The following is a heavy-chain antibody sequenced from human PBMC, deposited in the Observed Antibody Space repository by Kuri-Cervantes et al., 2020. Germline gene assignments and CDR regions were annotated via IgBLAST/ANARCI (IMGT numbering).Heavy chain of an antibody. CDR3: AKAVGSITRPDY. Sequence: GGSLRLSCAASGFTFSSYWMHWVRQAPGKGLEWVAVISYDGSNKYYADSVKGRFTISRDNSKNTLYLQMNSLRAEDTAVYYCAKAVGSITRPDYWGQGTLVTVSS. CDR2: ISYDGSNK. V-gene: IGHV3-30*18. D-gene: IGHD1-26*01. J-gene: IGHJ4*02. CDR1: GFTFSSYW.